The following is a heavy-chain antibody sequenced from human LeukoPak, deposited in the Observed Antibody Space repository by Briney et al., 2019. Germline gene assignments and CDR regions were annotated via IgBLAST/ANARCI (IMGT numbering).Heavy chain of an antibody. J-gene: IGHJ4*02. CDR1: GFTFSTYP. V-gene: IGHV3-30*14. CDR3: ARVHDTTGYYHYFDS. Sequence: PGGSLRLSCEASGFTFSTYPMHWVRQAPDKGLEWVAMISHHGSNEYYTDSVKGRFTISRDNSKNTLYLQMNKPRVEDTAIYYCARVHDTTGYYHYFDSWGQGTLVTVSS. CDR2: ISHHGSNE. D-gene: IGHD3-9*01.